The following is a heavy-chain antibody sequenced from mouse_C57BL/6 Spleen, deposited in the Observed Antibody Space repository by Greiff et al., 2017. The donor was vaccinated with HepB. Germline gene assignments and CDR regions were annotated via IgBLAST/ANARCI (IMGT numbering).Heavy chain of an antibody. V-gene: IGHV5-17*01. Sequence: EVKVVESGGGLVKPGGSLKLSCAASGFTFSDYGMHWVRQAPEKGLEWVAYISSGSSTIYYADTVKGRFTISRDNAKNTLFLQMTSLRSEDTAMYYCARNPFYYSNYLFAYWGQGTLVTVSA. CDR2: ISSGSSTI. D-gene: IGHD2-5*01. J-gene: IGHJ3*01. CDR1: GFTFSDYG. CDR3: ARNPFYYSNYLFAY.